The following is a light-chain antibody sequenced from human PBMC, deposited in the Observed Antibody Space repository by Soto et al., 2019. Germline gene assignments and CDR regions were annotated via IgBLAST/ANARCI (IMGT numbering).Light chain of an antibody. V-gene: IGKV3-11*01. J-gene: IGKJ2*01. Sequence: EIVLTQSPATLSLSPGERATLSCRASQSVSSYLAWYQQKPGQGPRLLIYDASNRATGIPARFSGSGSGTDFALTICSLEPEDFAVYYCQQRSNWPPYTFGQGTKLEIK. CDR1: QSVSSY. CDR3: QQRSNWPPYT. CDR2: DAS.